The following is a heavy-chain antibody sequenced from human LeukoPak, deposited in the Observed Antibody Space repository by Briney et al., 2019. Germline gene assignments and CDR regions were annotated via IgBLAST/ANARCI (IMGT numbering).Heavy chain of an antibody. CDR1: GGSFSGYY. J-gene: IGHJ6*03. CDR3: ARRYYYYYMDV. V-gene: IGHV4-34*01. CDR2: INHSGST. Sequence: SETLSLTCADYGGSFSGYYWSWIRQPPGKGLEWIGEINHSGSTNYNPSLKSRVTISVDTSKNQFSLKLSSVTAADTAVYYCARRYYYYYMDVWGKGTTVTVSS.